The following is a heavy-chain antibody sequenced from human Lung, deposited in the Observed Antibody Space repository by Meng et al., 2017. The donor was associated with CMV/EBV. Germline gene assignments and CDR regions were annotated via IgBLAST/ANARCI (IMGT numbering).Heavy chain of an antibody. CDR1: DGSVSSSNW. J-gene: IGHJ4*02. CDR2: IFRTGAT. D-gene: IGHD3-10*01. V-gene: IGHV4-4*02. CDR3: GRGGYFGSGNYPIDY. Sequence: SDGSVSSSNWWSWVRQPPGKGLEWIGEIFRTGATNYNPSLKSRVTISVDKSNNQFSLKLTSVTAADTAVYYCGRGGYFGSGNYPIDYWGQGTLVTVSS.